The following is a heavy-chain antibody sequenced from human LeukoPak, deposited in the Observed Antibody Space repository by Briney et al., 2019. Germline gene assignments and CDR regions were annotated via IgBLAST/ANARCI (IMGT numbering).Heavy chain of an antibody. CDR3: ARDGALYYDILTGYYRRSFDY. CDR1: GYTFTSYG. V-gene: IGHV1-18*01. CDR2: ISAYNGNT. Sequence: ASVKVSCKASGYTFTSYGISWVRQAPGQGLEWMGWISAYNGNTNYAQKLQGRVTMTTDTSTSTAYMELRSLRSDDTAVYYYARDGALYYDILTGYYRRSFDYWGQGTLVTVSS. D-gene: IGHD3-9*01. J-gene: IGHJ4*02.